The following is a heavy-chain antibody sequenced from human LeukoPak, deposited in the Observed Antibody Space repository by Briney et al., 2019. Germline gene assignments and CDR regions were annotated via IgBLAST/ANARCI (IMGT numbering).Heavy chain of an antibody. V-gene: IGHV3-9*01. D-gene: IGHD3-16*01. CDR2: VSWNSGTI. Sequence: PGRSLRLSCAASGFTFDDYAMHWVRQAPGKGLEWVSGVSWNSGTIDYADSVKGRFTISRDNAKNSLYLQMNSLRAEDTAVYYCARGPRLPQYFQYWGQGTLVTVSS. J-gene: IGHJ1*01. CDR1: GFTFDDYA. CDR3: ARGPRLPQYFQY.